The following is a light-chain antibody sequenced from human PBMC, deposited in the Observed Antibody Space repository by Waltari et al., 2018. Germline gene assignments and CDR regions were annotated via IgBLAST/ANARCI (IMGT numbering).Light chain of an antibody. V-gene: IGKV3-20*01. J-gene: IGKJ1*01. CDR1: QSVSSRH. CDR3: QQYGSLPGT. CDR2: GAS. Sequence: EIVLTQSPGTLSLSPGERATLSCRASQSVSSRHLAWYQQQPGLAPRLLIYGASSRATGMPDRFSGSGSGTDFTLTISRLEPEDFAVYFCQQYGSLPGTFGQGTKVEIK.